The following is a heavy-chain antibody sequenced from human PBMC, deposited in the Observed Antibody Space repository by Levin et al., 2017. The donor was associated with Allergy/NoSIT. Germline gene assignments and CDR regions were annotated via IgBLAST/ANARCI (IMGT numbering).Heavy chain of an antibody. J-gene: IGHJ3*02. CDR2: IYYSGST. CDR3: ARGGYCSGGSCYPTVHAFDI. V-gene: IGHV4-31*03. D-gene: IGHD2-15*01. CDR1: GGSISSGGYY. Sequence: SETLSLTCTVSGGSISSGGYYWSWIRQHPGKGLEWIGYIYYSGSTYYNPSLKSRVTISVDTSKNQFSLKVSSVTAADTAVYYCARGGYCSGGSCYPTVHAFDIWGQGTMVTVSS.